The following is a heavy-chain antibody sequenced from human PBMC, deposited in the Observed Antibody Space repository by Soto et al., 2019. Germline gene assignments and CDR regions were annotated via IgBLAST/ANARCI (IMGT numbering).Heavy chain of an antibody. CDR2: INHSGST. CDR1: GGSFSGYY. J-gene: IGHJ6*03. D-gene: IGHD3-3*01. CDR3: ARGVRFPFYYMDV. V-gene: IGHV4-34*01. Sequence: SETLSLTCAVYGGSFSGYYWSWIRQPPGKGLEWIGEINHSGSTNYNPSLKSRVTISVDTSKNQFSLKLSSVTAADTAVYYCARGVRFPFYYMDVWGKGTTVTVSS.